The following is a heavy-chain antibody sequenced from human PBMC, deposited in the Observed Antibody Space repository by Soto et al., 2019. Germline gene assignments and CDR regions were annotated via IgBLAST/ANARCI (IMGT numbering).Heavy chain of an antibody. Sequence: QVQLVQSGAEVKKPGASVKVSCKASGYTFSRYSMHWVRQAPEQGLEWMGTVNPSGGSSDYALKFRGRFSMTAGAAARTVYLGGTSLGCDGTGGYYCAGGGGGIYCGGGTCQTGDHWGQGTLVTVSS. V-gene: IGHV1-46*01. CDR2: VNPSGGSS. D-gene: IGHD2-21*01. CDR3: AGGGGGIYCGGGTCQTGDH. CDR1: GYTFSRYS. J-gene: IGHJ5*02.